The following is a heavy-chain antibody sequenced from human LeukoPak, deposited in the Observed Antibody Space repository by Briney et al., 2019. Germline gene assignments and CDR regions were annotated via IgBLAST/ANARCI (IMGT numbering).Heavy chain of an antibody. J-gene: IGHJ4*02. CDR1: GGSFSGYY. D-gene: IGHD4-11*01. V-gene: IGHV4-34*01. CDR3: ARDRSEINHYSPFIDY. CDR2: INHSGST. Sequence: SETLSLTCAVYGGSFSGYYWSWIRQPPGKGLEWIGEINHSGSTNYNPSLKSRVTISVDTSKNQFSLKLSSVTAADTAVYYCARDRSEINHYSPFIDYWGQGTQVIVSS.